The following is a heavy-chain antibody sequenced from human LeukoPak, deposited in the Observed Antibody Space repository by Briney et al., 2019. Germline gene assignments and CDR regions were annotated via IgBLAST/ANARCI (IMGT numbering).Heavy chain of an antibody. CDR3: AKLLRGTVVPFYDY. Sequence: GGSLRLSCAASGITFSTSAMSWVSQAPGRGLEWVSAISGSGGSTYYADSVKGRFTISRDNSKSTLHLQMNSLRVDDTAVYYCAKLLRGTVVPFYDYWGQGTLVTVSS. CDR1: GITFSTSA. CDR2: ISGSGGST. J-gene: IGHJ4*02. V-gene: IGHV3-23*01. D-gene: IGHD3-10*01.